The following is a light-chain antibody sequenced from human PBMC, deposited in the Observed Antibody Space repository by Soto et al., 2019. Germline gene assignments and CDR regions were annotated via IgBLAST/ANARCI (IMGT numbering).Light chain of an antibody. V-gene: IGLV2-14*01. CDR3: SSYTSSDTLYV. J-gene: IGLJ1*01. CDR2: EVN. Sequence: QSAMTQPASVSGSPGQSITISCTGTRSDVGAYNYVSWYQRHPGKAPKLLIYEVNSRPSGVSNRFSGSKSGNTASLTISGLQPEDEADYYCSSYTSSDTLYVFGSGTQLTV. CDR1: RSDVGAYNY.